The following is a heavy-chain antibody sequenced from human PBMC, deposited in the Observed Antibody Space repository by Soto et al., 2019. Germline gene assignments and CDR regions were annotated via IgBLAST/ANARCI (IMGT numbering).Heavy chain of an antibody. Sequence: SVILSLTSSVAGFSISSRRDFLSWIRQSPGTGLEWLGYIYYTGAPSYNPALGGRVTISLDTSKTQFSLKLTSVTAADTAVYFCARDNPSPFQYSPAGWFDPWGQGAMVTVS. CDR1: GFSISSRRDF. CDR2: IYYTGAP. D-gene: IGHD2-15*01. J-gene: IGHJ5*02. CDR3: ARDNPSPFQYSPAGWFDP. V-gene: IGHV4-61*01.